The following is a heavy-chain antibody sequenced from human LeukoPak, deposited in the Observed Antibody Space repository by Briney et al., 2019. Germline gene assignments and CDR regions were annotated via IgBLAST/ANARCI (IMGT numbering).Heavy chain of an antibody. J-gene: IGHJ6*03. CDR1: GFTFSNYA. Sequence: GGSLRLSCAASGFTFSNYAMSWVRQSPEKGLEWVSAISNSGATTYFAESVRGRFTISRDNSKNSLYLQMNSLRAEETAVYYCAREVRMTTVTPGYYYYYMDVWGKGTTVTVSS. V-gene: IGHV3-23*01. CDR2: ISNSGATT. D-gene: IGHD4-11*01. CDR3: AREVRMTTVTPGYYYYYMDV.